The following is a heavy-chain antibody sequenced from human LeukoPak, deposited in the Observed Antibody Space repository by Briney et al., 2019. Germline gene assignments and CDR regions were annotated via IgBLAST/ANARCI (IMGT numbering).Heavy chain of an antibody. CDR3: AKAVWTILNGHDY. CDR2: ISGSGGST. J-gene: IGHJ4*02. CDR1: GFIFSSYA. V-gene: IGHV3-23*01. D-gene: IGHD2-8*01. Sequence: PGGSLRLSCAASGFIFSSYAMSWVRQAAGKGLEWVSAISGSGGSTYYADSVKGRFTISRDNSKNTLYLQMNSLRAEDTAVYYCAKAVWTILNGHDYWGQGTLVTVSS.